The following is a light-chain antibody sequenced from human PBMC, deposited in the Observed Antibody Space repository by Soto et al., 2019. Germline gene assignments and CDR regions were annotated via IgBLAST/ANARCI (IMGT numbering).Light chain of an antibody. CDR3: QQYNGWPIT. CDR1: QSVSSD. CDR2: GAS. J-gene: IGKJ5*01. V-gene: IGKV3-15*01. Sequence: EIVLTQSPGTLSLSPGANATLSCRASQSVSSDYLAWHQQKPGQAPRLLIYGASTRATGFPARFSGSGSGTEFTLTISSLQSEDFAVYYCQQYNGWPITFGQGTRLEI.